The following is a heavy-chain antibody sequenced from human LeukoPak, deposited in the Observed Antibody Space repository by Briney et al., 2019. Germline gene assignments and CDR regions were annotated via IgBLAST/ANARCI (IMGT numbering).Heavy chain of an antibody. J-gene: IGHJ4*02. CDR2: LNQDGSEK. CDR3: ARPMNTGGSGSHYRPLDY. CDR1: GFTFSSYW. V-gene: IGHV3-7*01. D-gene: IGHD3-10*01. Sequence: GGSLRLSCAASGFTFSSYWMSWVRQPPGKGLEWVANLNQDGSEKYYVDSVKGRFTISRDNAQNSLYLQMNSLRAEDTAVYYCARPMNTGGSGSHYRPLDYWGQGTLVTVSS.